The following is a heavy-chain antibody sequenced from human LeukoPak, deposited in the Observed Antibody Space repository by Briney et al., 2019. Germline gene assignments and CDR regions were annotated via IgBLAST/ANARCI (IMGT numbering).Heavy chain of an antibody. J-gene: IGHJ4*02. D-gene: IGHD3-3*01. CDR2: ISAYNGNT. CDR1: DYTFTSYG. V-gene: IGHV1-18*01. Sequence: APVTVPCKASDYTFTSYGISWVRQAPGQGLEWMGWISAYNGNTNYAQKLQGRVTMTTDTSTSTAYMELRSLRSDDTAVYYCARAKTPRYDSWSGKRTGGYFDYWGQGTLVTVSS. CDR3: ARAKTPRYDSWSGKRTGGYFDY.